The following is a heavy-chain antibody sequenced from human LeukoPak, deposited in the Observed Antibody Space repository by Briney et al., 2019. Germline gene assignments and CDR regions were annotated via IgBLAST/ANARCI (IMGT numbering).Heavy chain of an antibody. CDR1: GFTFSDYY. D-gene: IGHD3-16*01. V-gene: IGHV3-11*05. Sequence: GGSLRLSCAASGFTFSDYYMTWIRRAPGKGLEWVSYISSSSGFTKYADSVRGRFAISRDNAKNSLYLQMNTLRVDDTAVYYCARGSPPGDWGQGTLVTVPS. CDR2: ISSSSGFT. J-gene: IGHJ4*02. CDR3: ARGSPPGD.